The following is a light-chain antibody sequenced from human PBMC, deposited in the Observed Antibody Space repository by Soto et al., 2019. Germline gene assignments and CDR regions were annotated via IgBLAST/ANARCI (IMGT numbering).Light chain of an antibody. CDR2: LGS. V-gene: IGKV2-28*01. CDR1: QSLLHSNGYNY. Sequence: IVMTQSPLSLSVTPGEPASISCRSSQSLLHSNGYNYLDWYLQKPGQSPQLLIYLGSNRASGVPDRFSGSGSGTDFTLKISRVEAEDVGVYYCMQALQTTYTFGQGTKLEIK. CDR3: MQALQTTYT. J-gene: IGKJ2*01.